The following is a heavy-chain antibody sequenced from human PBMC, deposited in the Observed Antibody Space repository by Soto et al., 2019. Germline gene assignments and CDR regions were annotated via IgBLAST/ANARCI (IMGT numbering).Heavy chain of an antibody. CDR1: GYTFTSYY. V-gene: IGHV1-18*01. CDR2: ISGYNGNT. J-gene: IGHJ6*02. D-gene: IGHD6-13*01. Sequence: ASVKVSCKASGYTFTSYYISWVRQAPGQGLEWMGWISGYNGNTNYAQKLQGRVTMTTDTSTDTAYMELSSLRSEDTAVYYCATKGRWYVGYYYYGMDVWGQGTTVTVSS. CDR3: ATKGRWYVGYYYYGMDV.